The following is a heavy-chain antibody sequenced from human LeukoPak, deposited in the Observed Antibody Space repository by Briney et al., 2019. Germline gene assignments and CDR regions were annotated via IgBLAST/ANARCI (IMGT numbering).Heavy chain of an antibody. CDR3: ARGGIVGATVNWFDP. CDR1: GYSISSGYY. V-gene: IGHV4-61*01. Sequence: SETLSLTCTVSGYSISSGYYWGWIRQPPGKGLEWIGYIYYSGSTNYNPSLKSRVTISVDTSKNQFSLKLSSVTAADTAVYYCARGGIVGATVNWFDPWGQGTLVTVSS. J-gene: IGHJ5*02. D-gene: IGHD1-26*01. CDR2: IYYSGST.